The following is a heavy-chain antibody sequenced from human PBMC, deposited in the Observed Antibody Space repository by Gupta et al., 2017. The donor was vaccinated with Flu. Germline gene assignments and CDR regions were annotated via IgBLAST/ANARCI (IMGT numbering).Heavy chain of an antibody. CDR2: IRSNSDRGTT. V-gene: IGHV3-15*01. J-gene: IGHJ6*02. D-gene: IGHD3-10*01. CDR3: TADIRGPCCMDV. CDR1: GFTFSNAR. Sequence: EVQLVESGGGLVKPGGSLRLSCTASGFTFSNARMYWVRQAAGRGLEWLGRIRSNSDRGTTDFAPPVRGRFAISRDDARNTLYLQMKSLKTEDTAVYYCTADIRGPCCMDVWGQGTTVTVSS.